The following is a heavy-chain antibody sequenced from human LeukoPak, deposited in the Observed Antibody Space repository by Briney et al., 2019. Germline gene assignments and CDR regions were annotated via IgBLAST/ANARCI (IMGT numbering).Heavy chain of an antibody. CDR1: GSPFTNYW. CDR2: LDPGDSDT. Sequence: GEPLEISWKGSGSPFTNYWSGWARQLPGKGLEWMRILDPGDSDTRYSPSFQGQVTISADKSISTAYLQWSSLKASDTAMYYCAGTLNYYDSGAYYLGPFDYGGQGTLVTVSS. V-gene: IGHV5-51*01. J-gene: IGHJ4*02. D-gene: IGHD3-22*01. CDR3: AGTLNYYDSGAYYLGPFDY.